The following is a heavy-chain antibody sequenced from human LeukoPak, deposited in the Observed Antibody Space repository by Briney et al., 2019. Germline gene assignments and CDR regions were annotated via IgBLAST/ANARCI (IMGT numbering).Heavy chain of an antibody. CDR2: MYYSGST. Sequence: PAETLSLTCTVSGGSVNGCNYFWPWIRQPPGKGLEWIGYMYYSGSTYYNPSLKSRVIISVDPSKNQFTLKLTSVSAADTAMYYCARATDAILDWFDSWGQGTLVTVSS. V-gene: IGHV4-30-4*01. D-gene: IGHD2-21*02. J-gene: IGHJ5*01. CDR3: ARATDAILDWFDS. CDR1: GGSVNGCNYF.